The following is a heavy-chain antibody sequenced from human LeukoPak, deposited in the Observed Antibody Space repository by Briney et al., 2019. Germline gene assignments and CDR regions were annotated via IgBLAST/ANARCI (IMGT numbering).Heavy chain of an antibody. CDR1: GGSIRSYY. V-gene: IGHV4-4*07. CDR3: AIGGYSYGFDY. D-gene: IGHD5-18*01. Sequence: SETLSLTCTVSGGSIRSYYWTWIRQPAGKGLEWIGRIYTSGNTNYNPSLKSRVTMSVDTSKSLFSLKLKSVTAAHTAVYYCAIGGYSYGFDYWGQGTLVAVSS. CDR2: IYTSGNT. J-gene: IGHJ4*02.